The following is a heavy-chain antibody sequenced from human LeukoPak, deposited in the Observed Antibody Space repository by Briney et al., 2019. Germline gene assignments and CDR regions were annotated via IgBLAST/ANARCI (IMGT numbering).Heavy chain of an antibody. Sequence: GGSLRLSCAASGFTFSSYAMSWVRQAPGKGLEWVSAISGSGGSTYYADSVKGRFTISRDNAKNSLYLQMNTLRAEDTAIYYCARDSKYYFDYWGQGTLITVSS. CDR3: ARDSKYYFDY. CDR1: GFTFSSYA. V-gene: IGHV3-23*01. CDR2: ISGSGGST. D-gene: IGHD2-2*01. J-gene: IGHJ4*02.